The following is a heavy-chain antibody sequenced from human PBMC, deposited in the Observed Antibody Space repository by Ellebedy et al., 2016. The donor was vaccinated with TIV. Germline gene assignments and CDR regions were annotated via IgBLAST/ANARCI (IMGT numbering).Heavy chain of an antibody. Sequence: GESLKISCAASGFTFSSYWMSWVRQAPGKGLEWVANIKQDGSEKYYVDSVKGRFTISRDNSKNTLYLQMNSLRAEDTALYYCARDGKRRKESLTATGTEDFWGQGTLVTVSS. V-gene: IGHV3-7*01. CDR3: ARDGKRRKESLTATGTEDF. J-gene: IGHJ4*02. CDR2: IKQDGSEK. D-gene: IGHD6-13*01. CDR1: GFTFSSYW.